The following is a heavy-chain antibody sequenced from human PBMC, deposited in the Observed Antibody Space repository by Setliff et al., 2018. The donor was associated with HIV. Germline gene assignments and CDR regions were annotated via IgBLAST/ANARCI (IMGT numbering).Heavy chain of an antibody. CDR3: ARDHQTMLWLDY. J-gene: IGHJ4*02. CDR1: GDTFSTYV. V-gene: IGHV1-69*10. D-gene: IGHD2-21*01. CDR2: VTPILHTT. Sequence: SVKVSCKSSGDTFSTYVFTWVRQAPGQGLEWMGGVTPILHTTNYAQKFQGRVTITADISKRTVYMELSSLTSEDTAVYYCARDHQTMLWLDYWGQGTLVTVSS.